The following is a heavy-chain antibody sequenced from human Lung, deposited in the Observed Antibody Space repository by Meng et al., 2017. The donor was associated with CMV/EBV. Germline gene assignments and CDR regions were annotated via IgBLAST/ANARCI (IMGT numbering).Heavy chain of an antibody. D-gene: IGHD3-10*01. J-gene: IGHJ4*02. CDR1: GFSSSRYW. Sequence: EGQPVGVGGDLVQPGESLRLPVAGSGFSSSRYWMNWYRQAPGKGLEWVANTNEDGSKKYYVDSVKGRFAISRDNAKNSLYLQMNSLRVEDTAIYYCGGVGIGYWGQGTLVTVSS. CDR2: TNEDGSKK. V-gene: IGHV3-7*04. CDR3: GGVGIGY.